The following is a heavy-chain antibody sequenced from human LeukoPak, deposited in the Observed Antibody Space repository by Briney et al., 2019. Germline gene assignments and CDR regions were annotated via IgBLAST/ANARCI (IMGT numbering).Heavy chain of an antibody. D-gene: IGHD6-6*01. Sequence: GGSLRLSCAASGFTFSSYAMHWVRQAPGKGLEWVAVISYDGSNKYYADSVKGRFTISRDNSKNTLYLQMNSLRAEDTAVYYCARDYSSSSTGPFDYWGQGTLVTVSS. CDR1: GFTFSSYA. CDR2: ISYDGSNK. V-gene: IGHV3-30*04. J-gene: IGHJ4*02. CDR3: ARDYSSSSTGPFDY.